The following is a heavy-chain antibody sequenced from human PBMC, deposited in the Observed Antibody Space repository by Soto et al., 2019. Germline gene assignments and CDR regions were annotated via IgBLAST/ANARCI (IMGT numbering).Heavy chain of an antibody. CDR1: GFTFSSYA. Sequence: EVQLLECGGGLVQPGGSLRLSCAASGFTFSSYAMSWVRQAPGKGLEWVSAISGSGGSTYYADSVKGRFTISRDNSKNTLYLQMNSLGAEDTAVYYCASLPSIAVAGRREFDYWGQGTLITVSS. CDR2: ISGSGGST. V-gene: IGHV3-23*01. CDR3: ASLPSIAVAGRREFDY. D-gene: IGHD6-19*01. J-gene: IGHJ4*02.